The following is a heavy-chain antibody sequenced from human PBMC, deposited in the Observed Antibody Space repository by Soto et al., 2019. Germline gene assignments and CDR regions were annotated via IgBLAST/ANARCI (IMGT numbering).Heavy chain of an antibody. D-gene: IGHD6-13*01. CDR3: AREDPGTGAFDI. Sequence: ASVKVSCKASGYTFTSYDINWVRQATGQGLEWMGWMNPNSGNTGYAQKFQGRVTMTRNTSISTAYMELSSLRSEDTAVYYCAREDPGTGAFDIWGQGTMVTVSS. CDR1: GYTFTSYD. J-gene: IGHJ3*02. V-gene: IGHV1-8*01. CDR2: MNPNSGNT.